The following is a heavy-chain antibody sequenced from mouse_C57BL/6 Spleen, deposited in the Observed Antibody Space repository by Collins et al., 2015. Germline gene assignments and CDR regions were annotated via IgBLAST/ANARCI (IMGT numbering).Heavy chain of an antibody. CDR1: GYTFTTYG. V-gene: IGHV9-3*01. CDR3: ARERGVMDY. CDR2: INTYSGVP. J-gene: IGHJ4*01. Sequence: QIQLVQSGPELKKPGETVKISCKASGYTFTTYGMSWVKQAPGKGLKWMGWINTYSGVPTYADDFKGRFAFSLETSASTAYLQINNLKNEDTATYFCARERGVMDYWGQETSVTVSS.